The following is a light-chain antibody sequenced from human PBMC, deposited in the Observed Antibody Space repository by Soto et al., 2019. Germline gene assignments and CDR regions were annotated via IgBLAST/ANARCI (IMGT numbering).Light chain of an antibody. J-gene: IGLJ2*01. V-gene: IGLV2-11*01. CDR3: WSYGGTNTFRV. CDR2: DVS. Sequence: QSALTQPRSVSGSPGQSVTISCTGTSSDVGGYDFVSWYQQHPGKVPKLMIYDVSKRPSGVPDRFSGSKSCNTASLPISGLQGEEEADYYCWSYGGTNTFRVFGGGTKVTVL. CDR1: SSDVGGYDF.